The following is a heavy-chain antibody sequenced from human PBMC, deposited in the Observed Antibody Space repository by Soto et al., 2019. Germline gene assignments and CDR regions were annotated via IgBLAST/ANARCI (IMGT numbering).Heavy chain of an antibody. V-gene: IGHV4-31*03. CDR3: ARAHTYYYDSGSYSKQSFYFDF. D-gene: IGHD3-22*01. J-gene: IGHJ4*02. CDR1: GGSITSGGYY. Sequence: QVQLQESGPRLVKPSQTLSLTCSVSGGSITSGGYYWNWIRQLPGGGLEWIGYISYSGSSYYNPYLESRADVSIDTSENQFSLKVTSMAAADTAVYFCARAHTYYYDSGSYSKQSFYFDFWGQGTLVTVSS. CDR2: ISYSGSS.